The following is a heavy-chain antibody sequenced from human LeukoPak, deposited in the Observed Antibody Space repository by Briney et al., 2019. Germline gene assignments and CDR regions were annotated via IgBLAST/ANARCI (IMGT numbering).Heavy chain of an antibody. D-gene: IGHD6-19*01. J-gene: IGHJ4*02. CDR2: ISYGGSNK. Sequence: GGSLRLSCAGSGFTFSSYGTHWVRQAPGQGLGLGAVISYGGSNKDYAGSVKGRFTNTRQNSKNTLYLQMNRLRAEDTAAYYCAKVRGAVPGTSGFDYWGQGTLVTVSS. CDR3: AKVRGAVPGTSGFDY. V-gene: IGHV3-30*18. CDR1: GFTFSSYG.